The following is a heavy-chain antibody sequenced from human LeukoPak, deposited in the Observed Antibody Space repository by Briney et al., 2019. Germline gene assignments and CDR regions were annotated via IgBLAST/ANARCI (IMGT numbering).Heavy chain of an antibody. D-gene: IGHD1-14*01. Sequence: PGGSLRLSCAASGFTFDDYGMSWVRQAPGKGLEWVSGINWNGGSTGYADSVKGRFTISRDNSKNTLYLQMNSLRAEDTAVYYCAKDPNRMVTPHPPFDYWGQGTLVTVSS. CDR3: AKDPNRMVTPHPPFDY. CDR2: INWNGGST. CDR1: GFTFDDYG. V-gene: IGHV3-20*04. J-gene: IGHJ4*02.